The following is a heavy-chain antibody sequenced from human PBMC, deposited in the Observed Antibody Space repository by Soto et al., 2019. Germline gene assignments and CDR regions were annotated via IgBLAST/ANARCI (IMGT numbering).Heavy chain of an antibody. CDR3: ARSTIAPHLFMYPFDY. Sequence: SETLSLTCTVSGGSISSSSYYWGWIRQPPGKGLEWIGSIYYDGSTYYNPSLKSRLTISVDTSKNQLSLELNSVTAADTAVYYCARSTIAPHLFMYPFDYWGQGTLVTVSS. V-gene: IGHV4-39*01. CDR1: GGSISSSSYY. D-gene: IGHD6-6*01. CDR2: IYYDGST. J-gene: IGHJ4*01.